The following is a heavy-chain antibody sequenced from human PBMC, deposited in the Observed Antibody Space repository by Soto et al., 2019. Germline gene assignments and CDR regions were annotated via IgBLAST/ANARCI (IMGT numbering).Heavy chain of an antibody. CDR3: ASSYSRSSNWFDT. CDR1: GDNISSNSAA. V-gene: IGHV6-1*01. Sequence: PSQTLSLTCAISGDNISSNSAAWNWIRQSPSRGLEWLGRTYYRSKWYNDYAVSVKSRITINPDTSKNQFSLQLNSVTPEDTAVYCCASSYSRSSNWFDTWGQGTLVTVSS. J-gene: IGHJ5*02. D-gene: IGHD6-6*01. CDR2: TYYRSKWYN.